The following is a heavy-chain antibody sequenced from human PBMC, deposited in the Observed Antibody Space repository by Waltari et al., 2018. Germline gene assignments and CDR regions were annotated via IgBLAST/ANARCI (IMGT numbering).Heavy chain of an antibody. CDR1: GYTFSPYD. V-gene: IGHV1-8*01. D-gene: IGHD2-21*01. CDR3: AREAWAFDI. Sequence: QVQLVQSGAEVKKPGASVKVSCKASGYTFSPYDIHWVRQATGQRLEWMGWINPNNGNTGYSQEFQGRVTMTRDTSIDTAYMYLSSLRSEDTAVYYCAREAWAFDIWGQGTMVSVSS. CDR2: INPNNGNT. J-gene: IGHJ3*02.